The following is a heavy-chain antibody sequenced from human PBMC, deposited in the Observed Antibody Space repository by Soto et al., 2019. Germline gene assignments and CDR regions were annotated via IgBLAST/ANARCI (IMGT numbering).Heavy chain of an antibody. J-gene: IGHJ3*02. V-gene: IGHV3-74*01. CDR3: AREGAETADAFDI. D-gene: IGHD2-21*02. Sequence: EVQLVESGGGLVQPGGSLRLSCAASGFTFSSYWVHWVRQTPGKGLVWVSLINSDGSSTTYADSVKGRFTISRDNAKNTLYLQMNSLRAEDTAVYYCAREGAETADAFDIWGQGTMVTVSS. CDR1: GFTFSSYW. CDR2: INSDGSST.